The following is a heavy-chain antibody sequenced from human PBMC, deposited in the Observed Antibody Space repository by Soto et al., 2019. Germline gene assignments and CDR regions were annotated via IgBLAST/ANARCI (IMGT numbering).Heavy chain of an antibody. D-gene: IGHD3-10*01. CDR2: IKSKTDGGTT. V-gene: IGHV3-15*01. CDR3: TTRFYYGSGSYYIKNY. J-gene: IGHJ4*02. CDR1: GFTFSNAW. Sequence: EVQLVESGGGLVKPGGSLRLSCAASGFTFSNAWMSWVRQAPGKGLEWVGRIKSKTDGGTTDYAAPVKGRFTISRDDSNNTLYLQMNSLKTEDTAVYYCTTRFYYGSGSYYIKNYWGQGTLVTVSS.